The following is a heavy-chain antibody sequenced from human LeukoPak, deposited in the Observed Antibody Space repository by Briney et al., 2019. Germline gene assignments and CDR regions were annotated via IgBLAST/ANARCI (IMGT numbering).Heavy chain of an antibody. V-gene: IGHV4-34*01. Sequence: PSETLSLTCAVYGGSFSGYYWSWIRQPPGKGLEWLGEINHSGSTNYNPTLKSRVTISVDTSKNQFSLKLSSVTAADTAVYYCARGGGYSYGPTGFDYWGQGTLVTVSS. CDR1: GGSFSGYY. CDR3: ARGGGYSYGPTGFDY. CDR2: INHSGST. D-gene: IGHD5-18*01. J-gene: IGHJ4*02.